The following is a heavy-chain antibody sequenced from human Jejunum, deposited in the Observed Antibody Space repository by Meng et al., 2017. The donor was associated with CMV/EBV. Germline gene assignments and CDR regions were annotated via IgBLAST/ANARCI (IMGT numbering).Heavy chain of an antibody. CDR1: GFTFHNYP. CDR2: ISYDGGNE. Sequence: SGFTFHNYPIRWVRQAPGKGLEWVALISYDGGNEYYADSVKGRFTISRDSSKSTLYLQMNSLRGEDSAIYYCARENDYSNYFDQWGRGTLVTVSS. J-gene: IGHJ4*02. D-gene: IGHD4-11*01. V-gene: IGHV3-30-3*01. CDR3: ARENDYSNYFDQ.